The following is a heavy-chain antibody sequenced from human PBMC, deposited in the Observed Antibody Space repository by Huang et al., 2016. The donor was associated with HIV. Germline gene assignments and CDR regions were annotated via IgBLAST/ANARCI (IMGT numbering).Heavy chain of an antibody. CDR2: INEANGNT. J-gene: IGHJ4*02. V-gene: IGHV1-3*01. CDR3: VRVAYYDSSDYYYFYYFDC. D-gene: IGHD3-22*01. CDR1: GSSFTTYA. Sequence: QVQLVQSGAEVKKPGASVKVSCKASGSSFTTYAMHWVRQAPGQRLEWMGWINEANGNTEYSQKCQGRVTVTRDTSASTADMELSSLRSEETAVYYCVRVAYYDSSDYYYFYYFDCWGQGTLVTVSS.